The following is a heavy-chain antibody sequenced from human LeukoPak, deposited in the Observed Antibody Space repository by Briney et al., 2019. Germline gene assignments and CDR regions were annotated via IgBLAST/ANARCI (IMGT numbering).Heavy chain of an antibody. Sequence: PGGSLRLSCAASGFKFDTYNFNWVRQAPGKGLEWVASIRSYSSYIHYGDSVKGRFTISRDDAKKSLYLQMNSLRAEDMALYYCAKDRCSGGSCYSAFDYWGQGTLVTVSS. CDR3: AKDRCSGGSCYSAFDY. CDR2: IRSYSSYI. V-gene: IGHV3-21*04. D-gene: IGHD2-15*01. J-gene: IGHJ4*02. CDR1: GFKFDTYN.